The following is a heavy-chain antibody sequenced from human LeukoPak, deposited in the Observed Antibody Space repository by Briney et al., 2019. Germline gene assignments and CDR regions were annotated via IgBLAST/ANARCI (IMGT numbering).Heavy chain of an antibody. V-gene: IGHV3-48*01. D-gene: IGHD5-24*01. CDR1: GFTFSTYS. Sequence: GGSLRLSCAASGFTFSTYSMNWVRQAPGQGLEWVSYISSSGSAIYYADSVKGRFTISRDNAKNSLYLQMNSLRAEDTAVYYCARGKWLPREIDYWGQGTLVTVSS. CDR2: ISSSGSAI. CDR3: ARGKWLPREIDY. J-gene: IGHJ4*02.